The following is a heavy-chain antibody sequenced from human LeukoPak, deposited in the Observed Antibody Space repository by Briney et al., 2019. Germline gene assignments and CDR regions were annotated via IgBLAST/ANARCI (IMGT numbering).Heavy chain of an antibody. CDR3: AKLGKTENHYGSGRFSYYYYMDV. V-gene: IGHV3-48*01. D-gene: IGHD3-10*01. J-gene: IGHJ6*03. CDR1: GFTFSSYS. Sequence: GGSLRLSCAASGFTFSSYSMNWVRQAPGKGLEWVSYISSSSSTIYYADSVKGRFTISRDNAKNSLYLQMNSLRAEDTAVYYCAKLGKTENHYGSGRFSYYYYMDVWGKGTTVTISS. CDR2: ISSSSSTI.